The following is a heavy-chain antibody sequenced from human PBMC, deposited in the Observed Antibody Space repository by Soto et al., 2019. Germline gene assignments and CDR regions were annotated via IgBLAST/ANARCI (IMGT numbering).Heavy chain of an antibody. J-gene: IGHJ6*02. D-gene: IGHD6-13*01. V-gene: IGHV4-59*01. CDR1: GGPIGSYY. Sequence: QVQLQESGPGLVKPSETLSLTCTVSGGPIGSYYWSWIRQSPGKGLEWIGCVYYSDSTNYNPSLKSRVTISLDRSKNQFSLRLSSVTAADTAVYYCARTEASSWSFFYYGMDVWRQGTAVAVSS. CDR2: VYYSDST. CDR3: ARTEASSWSFFYYGMDV.